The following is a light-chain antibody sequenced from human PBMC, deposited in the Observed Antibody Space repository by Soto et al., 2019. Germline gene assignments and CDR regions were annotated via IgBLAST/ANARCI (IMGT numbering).Light chain of an antibody. V-gene: IGKV1-33*01. Sequence: DVQMTQSPSSLSASVGDRITITCQASQDIGKFLNWYQQKPGKAPKILIYDGSNLETGVPGRFSGGGSGTHFTFTISSLQPEDIGTYYRQQYDNAVFTFGPGTKVDLK. J-gene: IGKJ3*01. CDR1: QDIGKF. CDR2: DGS. CDR3: QQYDNAVFT.